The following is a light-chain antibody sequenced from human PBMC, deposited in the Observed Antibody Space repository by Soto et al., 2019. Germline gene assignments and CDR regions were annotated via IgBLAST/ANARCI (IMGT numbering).Light chain of an antibody. CDR1: SSDFGTYNY. V-gene: IGLV2-14*01. CDR2: EVS. Sequence: QSALTQPASVSGSPGQSITISCTGTSSDFGTYNYVSWYQLHPGKAPKLMIYEVSNRPSGVSNRFSGSKSGNTASLTISGLQAEDEADYYCSSYTSSSILVFGGGTKLTVL. CDR3: SSYTSSSILV. J-gene: IGLJ2*01.